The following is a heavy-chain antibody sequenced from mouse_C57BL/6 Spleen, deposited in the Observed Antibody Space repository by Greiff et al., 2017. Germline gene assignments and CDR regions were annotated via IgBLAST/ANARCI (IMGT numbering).Heavy chain of an antibody. J-gene: IGHJ4*01. V-gene: IGHV5-4*03. D-gene: IGHD3-2*02. CDR2: ISDGGSYT. CDR1: GFTFSSYA. Sequence: EVMLVESGGGLVKPGGSLKLSCAASGFTFSSYAMSWVRQTPEKRLEWVATISDGGSYTYYPDNVKGRFTISRDNAKNNLYLQMSHLKSKDTAMYYCARAQLRLPSMDYWGQGTSVTVSS. CDR3: ARAQLRLPSMDY.